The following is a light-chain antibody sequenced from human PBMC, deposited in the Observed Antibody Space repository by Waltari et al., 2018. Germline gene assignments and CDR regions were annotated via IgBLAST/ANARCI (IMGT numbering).Light chain of an antibody. CDR3: QQYNSPPWT. J-gene: IGKJ1*01. CDR1: QSISSW. Sequence: DIQMTQSPSTLSASVGVRVTITCRASQSISSWLAWYQQKPGKAPKLLIYKASSLESGVPSRFSGSGSGTEFTLTISSLQPDDFATYYCQQYNSPPWTFGQGTKVEIK. V-gene: IGKV1-5*03. CDR2: KAS.